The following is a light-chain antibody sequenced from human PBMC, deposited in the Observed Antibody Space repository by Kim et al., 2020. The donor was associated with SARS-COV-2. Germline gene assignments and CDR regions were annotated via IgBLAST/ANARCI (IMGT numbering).Light chain of an antibody. Sequence: PRLRVTISCSGANTNNESNYVYWYQQLPATAPKLLIYRNSQRPSGVPDRFSDSRTGASASLAISGLRSEDEADYYCATGGDSDVVFGRGTKLTVL. V-gene: IGLV1-47*01. CDR2: RNS. J-gene: IGLJ2*01. CDR3: ATGGDSDVV. CDR1: NTNNESNY.